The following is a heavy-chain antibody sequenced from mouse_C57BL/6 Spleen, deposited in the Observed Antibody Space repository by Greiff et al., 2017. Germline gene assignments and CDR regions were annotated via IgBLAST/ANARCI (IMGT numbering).Heavy chain of an antibody. J-gene: IGHJ3*01. Sequence: EVKLVESGGGLVKPGGSLTLSCAASGFTFSDYGVHWVRQAPEKGLEWVASISSGSSTIYYAATVTGRFSITKDNAKSTLFLQMTSLRSEDTAMYYCARPYGSVWFAYWGQGTMLTVSS. CDR1: GFTFSDYG. V-gene: IGHV5-17*01. CDR3: ARPYGSVWFAY. D-gene: IGHD1-1*01. CDR2: ISSGSSTI.